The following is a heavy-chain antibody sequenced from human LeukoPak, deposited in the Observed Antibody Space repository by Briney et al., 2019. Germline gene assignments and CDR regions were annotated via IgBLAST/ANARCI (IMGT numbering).Heavy chain of an antibody. D-gene: IGHD3-22*01. CDR3: ARDLGYDSSGLDY. J-gene: IGHJ4*02. V-gene: IGHV3-33*08. CDR1: GFTFSSYG. CDR2: IWYDGSNK. Sequence: PGGSLRLSCAASGFTFSSYGMHWVRPAPGKGLEWVAVIWYDGSNKYYADAVKGRFTISRDNSKNTLYLQMNSLRAEDTAVYYCARDLGYDSSGLDYWGQGTLVTVSS.